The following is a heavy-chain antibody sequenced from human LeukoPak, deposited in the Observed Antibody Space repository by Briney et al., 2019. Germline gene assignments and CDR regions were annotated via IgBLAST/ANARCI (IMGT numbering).Heavy chain of an antibody. CDR3: ARSGKFVHYYDSSGYPFWAPLPGY. V-gene: IGHV4-31*03. J-gene: IGHJ4*02. CDR2: IYYSGST. D-gene: IGHD3-22*01. CDR1: GGSISSGGYY. Sequence: PSETLSLTCTVSGGSISSGGYYWSWIRQHPGKGLEWIGYIYYSGSTYYNPSLKSRVTISVDTSKNQFSLKLSSVTAADTAVYYCARSGKFVHYYDSSGYPFWAPLPGYWGQGTLVTVSS.